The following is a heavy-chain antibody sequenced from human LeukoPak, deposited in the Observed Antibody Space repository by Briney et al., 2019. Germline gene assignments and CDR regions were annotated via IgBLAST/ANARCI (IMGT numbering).Heavy chain of an antibody. V-gene: IGHV3-7*01. CDR2: IGQDGSDN. Sequence: GESLRLSCAASGFTFSNYWMTWVRPAPGKGLEWVASIGQDGSDNYYVDSVKGRFTISRDNAKNSLYLQMTSLRVEDTAVYYCATGGGWYFDYWGQGALITASS. CDR1: GFTFSNYW. D-gene: IGHD6-19*01. J-gene: IGHJ4*02. CDR3: ATGGGWYFDY.